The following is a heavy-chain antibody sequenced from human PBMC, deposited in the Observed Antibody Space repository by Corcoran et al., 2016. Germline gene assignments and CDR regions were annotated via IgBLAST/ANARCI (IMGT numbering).Heavy chain of an antibody. Sequence: QVQLQQSGPGLVKPSQTLSLTCAISGDSVSSNSAAWNWIRQSPSRGLEWLGRTYYRSKWYNDYAVSVKSRITINPDTSKNQFSMQLNSVTTEDTAVYYCARDRQQLDNGYYYYGMDVWGQGTTVTVSS. D-gene: IGHD6-13*01. CDR2: TYYRSKWYN. V-gene: IGHV6-1*01. CDR1: GDSVSSNSAA. J-gene: IGHJ6*02. CDR3: ARDRQQLDNGYYYYGMDV.